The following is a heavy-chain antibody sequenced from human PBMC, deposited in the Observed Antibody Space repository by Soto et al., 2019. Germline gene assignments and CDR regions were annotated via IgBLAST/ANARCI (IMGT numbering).Heavy chain of an antibody. CDR2: IYYSGST. D-gene: IGHD1-26*01. V-gene: IGHV4-59*08. CDR3: ARRWGAAFDY. CDR1: GGSISSYY. J-gene: IGHJ4*02. Sequence: PSETLSLTCTVSGGSISSYYWSWIRQPPGKGLEWIGYIYYSGSTNYNPSLKSRVTISVDTSNNQFSLKLSSVTAADTAVYYCARRWGAAFDYWGQGTPVTGSS.